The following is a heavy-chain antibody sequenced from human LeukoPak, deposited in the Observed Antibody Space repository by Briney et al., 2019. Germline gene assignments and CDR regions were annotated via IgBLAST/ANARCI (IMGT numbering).Heavy chain of an antibody. CDR1: GFTFDDYA. V-gene: IGHV3-9*01. D-gene: IGHD6-19*01. CDR3: AKGPSIAVAGTGFDY. J-gene: IGHJ4*02. Sequence: GGSLRLSCAASGFTFDDYAMHWVRQAPGKGLEWVSGISWNSSSIGYADSVKGRFTISRDNSKNTLYLQMNSLRAEDTAVYYCAKGPSIAVAGTGFDYWGQGTLVTVSS. CDR2: ISWNSSSI.